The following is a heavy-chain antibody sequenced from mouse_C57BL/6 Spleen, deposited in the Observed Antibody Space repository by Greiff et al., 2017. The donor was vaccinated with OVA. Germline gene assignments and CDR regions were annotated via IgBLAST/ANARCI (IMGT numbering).Heavy chain of an antibody. CDR2: ISYDGSN. CDR3: AREGDYDYWYFDV. J-gene: IGHJ1*03. Sequence: EVQLQQSGPGLVKPSQSLSLTCSVTGYSITSGYYWNWIRQFPGNKLEWMGYISYDGSNNYNPSLKNRISITRDTSKNQFFLKLNSVTTEDTATYYCAREGDYDYWYFDVWGTGTTVTVSS. CDR1: GYSITSGYY. V-gene: IGHV3-6*01. D-gene: IGHD2-3*01.